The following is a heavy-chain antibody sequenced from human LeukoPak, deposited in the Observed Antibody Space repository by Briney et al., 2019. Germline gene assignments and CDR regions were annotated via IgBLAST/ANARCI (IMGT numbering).Heavy chain of an antibody. CDR1: GDTFSTYA. Sequence: GASVKVSCKASGDTFSTYAISWVRLAPGQGLKWMGRIIPISGTAEYAEKFQGRVTNTADESTSTAYMELSSLRSEDTAVYYCATKTHYFDNSGYPFDYWGQGTLVTVSS. CDR3: ATKTHYFDNSGYPFDY. CDR2: IIPISGTA. D-gene: IGHD3-22*01. V-gene: IGHV1-69*13. J-gene: IGHJ4*01.